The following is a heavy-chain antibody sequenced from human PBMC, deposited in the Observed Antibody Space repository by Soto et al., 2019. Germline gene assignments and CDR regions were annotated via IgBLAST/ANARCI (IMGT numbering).Heavy chain of an antibody. CDR1: VEPMTGGYY. Sequence: SETLSLTCDVSVEPMTGGYYWGWIRQSPGKGLEWIGSIYYGGTTYYNPSLRSRLGISIDPSKNQFSLRLSSVTAAYTALYYCARGWYYFDFWGQGTLFTASS. J-gene: IGHJ4*02. CDR3: ARGWYYFDF. V-gene: IGHV4-38-2*01. D-gene: IGHD2-15*01. CDR2: IYYGGTT.